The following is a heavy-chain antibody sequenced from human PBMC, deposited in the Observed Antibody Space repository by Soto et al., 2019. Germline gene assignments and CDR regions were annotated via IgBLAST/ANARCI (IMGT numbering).Heavy chain of an antibody. CDR2: ISSSGSNI. V-gene: IGHV3-11*04. D-gene: IGHD3-10*01. Sequence: PGGSLRLSCAASGFTFSDQHMNWVRQAPGKGLEWVSYISSSGSNIYYADSVQGRFTISRDNAKNSLYLQMNSLRAEDTAVYYCATRSGGGGAFDFWGQGTMVTVS. CDR3: ATRSGGGGAFDF. CDR1: GFTFSDQH. J-gene: IGHJ3*01.